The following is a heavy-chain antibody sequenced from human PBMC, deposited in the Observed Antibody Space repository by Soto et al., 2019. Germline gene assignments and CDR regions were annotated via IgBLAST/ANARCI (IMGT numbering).Heavy chain of an antibody. V-gene: IGHV1-46*01. J-gene: IGHJ5*02. Sequence: ASVKVSCKASGYTFTSYYMHWVRQAPGQGLEWMGIINPSGGSTSYAQKFQGRVTMTRDTSTSTVYMELSSLRSEDTAVYYCAREGTPQVHAYNCFDPWGQGTMVTVSS. CDR3: AREGTPQVHAYNCFDP. D-gene: IGHD1-1*01. CDR2: INPSGGST. CDR1: GYTFTSYY.